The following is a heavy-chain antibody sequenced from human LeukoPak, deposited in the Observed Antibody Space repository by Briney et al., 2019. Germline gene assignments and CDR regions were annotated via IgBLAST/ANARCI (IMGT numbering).Heavy chain of an antibody. V-gene: IGHV1-8*01. CDR1: GNTFTSYD. CDR2: MNPNSGNT. CDR3: ARHPKFFDFWSGYYSDY. J-gene: IGHJ4*02. D-gene: IGHD3-3*01. Sequence: ASVKVSCKASGNTFTSYDINWVRQATGQGLEWMGWMNPNSGNTGYAQKFQGRVTMTRNTSISTAYMELSSLRSEDTAVYYCARHPKFFDFWSGYYSDYWGQGTLVTVSS.